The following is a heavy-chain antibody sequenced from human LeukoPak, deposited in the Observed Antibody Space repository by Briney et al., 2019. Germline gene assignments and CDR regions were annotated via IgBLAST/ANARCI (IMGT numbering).Heavy chain of an antibody. CDR1: GYSFISYW. D-gene: IGHD6-19*01. Sequence: GESLKISCKGSGYSFISYWIGWVRQMPGKGPEWMGIIYPGDSDTRYSPSFQGQVTISADKSISTAYLQWSSLKASDTAMYYCARQIAVADYYMDVWGKGTTVTVSS. CDR3: ARQIAVADYYMDV. CDR2: IYPGDSDT. V-gene: IGHV5-51*01. J-gene: IGHJ6*03.